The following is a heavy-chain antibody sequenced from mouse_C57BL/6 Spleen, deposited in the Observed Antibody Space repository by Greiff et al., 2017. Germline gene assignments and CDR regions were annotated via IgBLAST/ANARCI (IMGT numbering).Heavy chain of an antibody. D-gene: IGHD2-3*01. CDR1: GFSFTDYY. Sequence: DVKLVESGGGLVQPGGSLSISCAASGFSFTDYYMSWVRQPPGKALEWLGFIRNNANGYTTDYSSSVKGRFTISRDTSPSFLYLQLNALRAEDSDAYYCGRMPDGYYAMDYWGQGTSVTVSS. CDR3: GRMPDGYYAMDY. V-gene: IGHV7-3*01. CDR2: IRNNANGYTT. J-gene: IGHJ4*01.